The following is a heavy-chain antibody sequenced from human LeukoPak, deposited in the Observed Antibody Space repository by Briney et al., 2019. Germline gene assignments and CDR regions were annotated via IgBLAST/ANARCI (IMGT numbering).Heavy chain of an antibody. CDR2: ISYDGSNK. Sequence: PGRSLRLSCAASGFTFSSYGMHWVRQAPGKGLEWVAVISYDGSNKYYADSVKGRFTISRDNSKNTLYLQMSSLRAEDTAVYYCAKTRGYFDWLSPPGYWGQGTLVTVSS. CDR1: GFTFSSYG. V-gene: IGHV3-30*18. J-gene: IGHJ4*02. D-gene: IGHD3-9*01. CDR3: AKTRGYFDWLSPPGY.